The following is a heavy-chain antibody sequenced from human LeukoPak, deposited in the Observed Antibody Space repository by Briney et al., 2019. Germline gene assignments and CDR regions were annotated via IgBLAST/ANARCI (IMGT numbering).Heavy chain of an antibody. CDR2: IYYSGST. V-gene: IGHV4-39*01. J-gene: IGHJ4*02. CDR3: ASILTEYCSSTSCRTDY. D-gene: IGHD2-2*01. Sequence: SETLSLTCTASSGSISSSSYYWGWIRQPPGKGLEWIGSIYYSGSTYYNPSLKSRATISVDTSKNQFSLKLSSVTAADTAVYYCASILTEYCSSTSCRTDYWGQGTLVTVSS. CDR1: SGSISSSSYY.